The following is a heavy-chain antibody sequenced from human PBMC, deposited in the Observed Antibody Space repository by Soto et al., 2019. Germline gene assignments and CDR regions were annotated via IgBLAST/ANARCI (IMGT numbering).Heavy chain of an antibody. J-gene: IGHJ4*02. D-gene: IGHD6-13*01. Sequence: QLQLQESGSGLVKPSQTLSLTCAVSGGSISSGGYSWSWIRQPPGKALEWIGYIHHSGGPYYSPSLKSRVTISLDRSKNQVSLRLNSVTAADTAVYYCAREDSSHFDYWGQGTLVTVSS. V-gene: IGHV4-30-2*01. CDR2: IHHSGGP. CDR1: GGSISSGGYS. CDR3: AREDSSHFDY.